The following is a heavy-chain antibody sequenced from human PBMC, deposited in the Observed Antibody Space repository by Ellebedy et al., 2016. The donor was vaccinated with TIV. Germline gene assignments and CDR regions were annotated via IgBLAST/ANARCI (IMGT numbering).Heavy chain of an antibody. CDR2: ISYNGNNE. Sequence: GGSLRLSCAASGFIFSNYGMHWVRQAPGKGLERVAVISYNGNNEYYADSVKGRFTISRDNSTSTFYLQMTSLRPEETAVYYCAKPDYGDYLNYFDYWGQGALVTVSS. V-gene: IGHV3-30*18. CDR1: GFIFSNYG. D-gene: IGHD4-17*01. CDR3: AKPDYGDYLNYFDY. J-gene: IGHJ4*01.